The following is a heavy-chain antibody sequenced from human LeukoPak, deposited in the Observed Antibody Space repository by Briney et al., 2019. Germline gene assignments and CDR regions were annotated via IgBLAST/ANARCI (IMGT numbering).Heavy chain of an antibody. CDR1: RYSISSGYY. CDR2: IYHSGSA. Sequence: SETLSLTCSVSRYSISSGYYWAWIRQPPGKGLEWIGSIYHSGSAYYNASLKSRVTISVATSKNQFSLKLSSVTAADTAVYYCARTTPDSSGFNYWGQGTLVTVSS. CDR3: ARTTPDSSGFNY. V-gene: IGHV4-38-2*02. D-gene: IGHD3-22*01. J-gene: IGHJ4*02.